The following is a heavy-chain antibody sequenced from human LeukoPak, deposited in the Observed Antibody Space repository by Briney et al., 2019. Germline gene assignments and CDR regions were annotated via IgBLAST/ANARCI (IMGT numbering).Heavy chain of an antibody. J-gene: IGHJ4*02. CDR3: ATPFRDYYDSSGYLDY. V-gene: IGHV3-23*01. D-gene: IGHD3-22*01. Sequence: GGSLRLSCAASGFTFSSYAMSWVRQAPGKGLEWVSAISGSGGSTYCADSVKGRFTISRDNSKNTLYLQMNSLRAEDTAVYYCATPFRDYYDSSGYLDYWGQGTLVTVSS. CDR1: GFTFSSYA. CDR2: ISGSGGST.